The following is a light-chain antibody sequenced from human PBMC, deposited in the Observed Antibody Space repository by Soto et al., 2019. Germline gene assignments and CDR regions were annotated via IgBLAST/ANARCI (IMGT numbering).Light chain of an antibody. Sequence: QSVLTQPPSVSGAPGQRVTISCTGSSSNIGAGYDVHWYQQLPGTAPKLLIYRNSNRPSGVPDRFSGSKSGTSASLAITGLQAEDEADYYCQSYDSSLSGPRVFGGGTKLTVL. V-gene: IGLV1-40*01. J-gene: IGLJ3*02. CDR3: QSYDSSLSGPRV. CDR2: RNS. CDR1: SSNIGAGYD.